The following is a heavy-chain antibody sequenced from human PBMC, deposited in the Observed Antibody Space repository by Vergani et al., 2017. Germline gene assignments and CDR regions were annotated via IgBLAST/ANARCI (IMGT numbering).Heavy chain of an antibody. D-gene: IGHD3-10*01. CDR2: IDPSVGTT. CDR1: GYSFSRYY. CDR3: PRNYYFGY. J-gene: IGHJ4*02. Sequence: QVQLVQSGAEVKKTGASVKVSCKAFGYSFSRYYLHWVRQAPGQGLQWMGIIDPSVGTTTYAQTFQDRVTMTSDRSTSTVYMELSNLSPDDTDIYYCPRNYYFGYWGQETLVTVSS. V-gene: IGHV1-46*01.